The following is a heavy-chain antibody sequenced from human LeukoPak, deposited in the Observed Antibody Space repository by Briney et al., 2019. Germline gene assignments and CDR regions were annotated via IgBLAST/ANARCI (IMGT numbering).Heavy chain of an antibody. J-gene: IGHJ4*02. CDR3: ARSEGLYFDY. CDR1: GGTFSSYA. Sequence: SVKVSCKACGGTFSSYAISWVRQAPGQGLEWMGRIIPILGIANYAQKFQGRVTITADKSTSTAYMELSSLRSEDTAVYYCARSEGLYFDYWGQGTLVTVSS. CDR2: IIPILGIA. V-gene: IGHV1-69*04. D-gene: IGHD3/OR15-3a*01.